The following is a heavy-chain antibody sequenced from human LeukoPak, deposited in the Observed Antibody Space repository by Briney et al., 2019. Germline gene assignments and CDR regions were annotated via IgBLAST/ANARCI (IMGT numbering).Heavy chain of an antibody. J-gene: IGHJ6*03. CDR2: IYTSGNT. CDR1: GGSISSGSYC. Sequence: SQTLSLTCTVSGGSISSGSYCWSWIRQPAGKGLEWIGHIYTSGNTNYNPSLKSRVTISVDTSKNQFSLKLSSVTAADTAVYYCARGVRGQQLVYYYYYYMDVWGKGTTVTVSS. V-gene: IGHV4-61*09. CDR3: ARGVRGQQLVYYYYYYMDV. D-gene: IGHD6-13*01.